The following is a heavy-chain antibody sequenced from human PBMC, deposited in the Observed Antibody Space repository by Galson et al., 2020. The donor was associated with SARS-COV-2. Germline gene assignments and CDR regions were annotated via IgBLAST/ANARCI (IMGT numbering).Heavy chain of an antibody. CDR2: ISAYSGST. Sequence: ASVKVSCKASGYTFTNYGISWVRQAPGQGLEWMGWISAYSGSTNYAQSFQGRVTMTTDTSTSTAYMELRSLRSDDTAVYYCARGRGTYFYDSSGYKRPAAFDIWGQGTMITVSS. V-gene: IGHV1-18*04. J-gene: IGHJ3*02. CDR1: GYTFTNYG. D-gene: IGHD3-22*01. CDR3: ARGRGTYFYDSSGYKRPAAFDI.